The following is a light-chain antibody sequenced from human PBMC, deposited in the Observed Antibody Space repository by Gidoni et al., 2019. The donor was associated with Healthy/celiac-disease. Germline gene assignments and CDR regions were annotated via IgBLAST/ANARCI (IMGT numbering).Light chain of an antibody. CDR2: GAS. V-gene: IGKV3-20*01. Sequence: IVLTQSPGTLSLSPGERATLSCRASQSVSSSYSAWYQQKPGQAPRLLIYGASSRATGIPDRFSGSGSGTDFTLTISRLEPEDFAVYYCQQYGSSPPWTFGGGTKVEIK. CDR1: QSVSSSY. CDR3: QQYGSSPPWT. J-gene: IGKJ4*01.